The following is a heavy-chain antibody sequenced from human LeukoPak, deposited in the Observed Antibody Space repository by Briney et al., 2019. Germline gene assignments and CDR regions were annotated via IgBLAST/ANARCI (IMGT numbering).Heavy chain of an antibody. CDR3: ARDGVLSVAGYYYYYGMGV. CDR1: GFTFSSYW. D-gene: IGHD6-19*01. J-gene: IGHJ6*04. V-gene: IGHV3-7*03. Sequence: GGSLRLSCAASGFTFSSYWMSWVRQAPGKGLEWVANIKQDGSEKYYVDSVKGRFTISRDNAKNSLYLQMNSLRAEDTAVYYCARDGVLSVAGYYYYYGMGVWGKGTTVTVSS. CDR2: IKQDGSEK.